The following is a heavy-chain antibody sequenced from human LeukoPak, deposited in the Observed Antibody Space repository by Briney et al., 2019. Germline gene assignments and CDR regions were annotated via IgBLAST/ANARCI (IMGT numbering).Heavy chain of an antibody. CDR3: ARIADYGGNSGDY. Sequence: GGSLRLSCAASGFTVSSNYMSWVRQAPGKGLEWVSVIYSGGKTDYADSVKGRFTISRDNSKNTLYLQMNSLRAEDTAVYYCARIADYGGNSGDYWGQGTLVTVSS. V-gene: IGHV3-53*01. CDR2: IYSGGKT. CDR1: GFTVSSNY. J-gene: IGHJ4*02. D-gene: IGHD4-23*01.